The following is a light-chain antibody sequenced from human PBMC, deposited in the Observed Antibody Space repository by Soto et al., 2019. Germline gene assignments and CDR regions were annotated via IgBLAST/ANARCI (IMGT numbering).Light chain of an antibody. V-gene: IGKV3-15*01. Sequence: EIVMTQSPATLSVSPGERATLSCRASQSVSSNLAWYQQKPGQAPRLLIYGASTRATGIPARVSGSGSGTEFTRTISSLQSEDFAVYYCQQYNNWSPLTFVGGTKVEIK. CDR3: QQYNNWSPLT. CDR1: QSVSSN. J-gene: IGKJ4*01. CDR2: GAS.